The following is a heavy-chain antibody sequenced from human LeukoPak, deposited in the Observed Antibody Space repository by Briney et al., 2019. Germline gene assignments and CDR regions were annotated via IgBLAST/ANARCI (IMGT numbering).Heavy chain of an antibody. CDR1: GGSISSYY. V-gene: IGHV4-59*01. J-gene: IGHJ4*02. CDR3: ASGQLIFGFDY. D-gene: IGHD2-2*01. CDR2: IYYTGTT. Sequence: PSETLSLTCTVSGGSISSYYWSWIRQPPGKGLEWIGYIYYTGTTNYNPSLKSRVTMSVDTSKNQFSLKLTSVTAADTAVYYCASGQLIFGFDYWGQGTLVTVSS.